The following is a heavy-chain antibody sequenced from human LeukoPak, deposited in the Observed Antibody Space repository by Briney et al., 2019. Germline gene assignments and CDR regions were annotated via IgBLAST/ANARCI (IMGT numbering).Heavy chain of an antibody. Sequence: GGSLRLSCATSGFTFSNAWMNWVRQAPGKGLEWVANIKQDGSKKSYVDSVKGRFTISRDNAKNSLYLQMNSLRAEDTAIYYCTRVGYIDEGIDYWGQGTLVTVSS. CDR1: GFTFSNAW. D-gene: IGHD5-24*01. J-gene: IGHJ4*02. CDR2: IKQDGSKK. CDR3: TRVGYIDEGIDY. V-gene: IGHV3-7*04.